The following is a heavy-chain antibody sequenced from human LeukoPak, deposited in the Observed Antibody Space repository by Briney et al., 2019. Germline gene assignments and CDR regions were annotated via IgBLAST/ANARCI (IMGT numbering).Heavy chain of an antibody. CDR3: ASTSFDP. Sequence: SETLSLTCTVSGGSISRSSYYWGWVRQPPGKGLEWIGSTYYSGSTYYNPSLKTRLTISVDTSKNQFSLKLSSVTAADTAVYYCASTSFDPWGQGTLVTVSS. V-gene: IGHV4-39*01. CDR1: GGSISRSSYY. J-gene: IGHJ5*02. CDR2: TYYSGST.